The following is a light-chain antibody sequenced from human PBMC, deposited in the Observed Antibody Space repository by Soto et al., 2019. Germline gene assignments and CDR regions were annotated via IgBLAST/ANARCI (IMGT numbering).Light chain of an antibody. V-gene: IGLV2-14*01. Sequence: QSALTQPASVSGSPGQSITISCTGTNSDVGDYNYVSWYQHHPGKAPKLMIYEVSNRPSGVSNRFSGSKSGNTASLTISGLQAEDEADSYCSSYTSSITLVVFGGGTKLTVL. CDR1: NSDVGDYNY. CDR3: SSYTSSITLVV. CDR2: EVS. J-gene: IGLJ2*01.